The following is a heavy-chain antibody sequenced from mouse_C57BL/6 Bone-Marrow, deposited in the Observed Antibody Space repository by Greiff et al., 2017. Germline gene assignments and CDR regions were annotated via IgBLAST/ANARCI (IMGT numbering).Heavy chain of an antibody. D-gene: IGHD4-1*01. CDR2: INPSSGYT. J-gene: IGHJ4*01. CDR3: ARLENWDLRDYYAMDY. CDR1: GYTFTSYT. V-gene: IGHV1-4*01. Sequence: VQLQQSGAELARPGASVKMSCKASGYTFTSYTMHWVKQRPGQGLEWIGYINPSSGYTKYNQKFKDKATLTADKSSSTAYMQLSSLTSEDSAVYYCARLENWDLRDYYAMDYWGQGTSVTVSS.